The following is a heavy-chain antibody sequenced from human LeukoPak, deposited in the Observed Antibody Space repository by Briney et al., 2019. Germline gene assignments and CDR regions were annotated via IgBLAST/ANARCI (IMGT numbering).Heavy chain of an antibody. CDR3: ARDSMLRGVIAYYYYYMDV. CDR1: GGSISSGSYY. V-gene: IGHV4-61*02. J-gene: IGHJ6*03. CDR2: ISPNGST. D-gene: IGHD3-10*01. Sequence: SETLSLTCTVSGGSISSGSYYWSWIRQPAGKGLEWIGRISPNGSTNYNPSLKSRVTISVDTSQNQFSLNLSSMTAADTAVYYCARDSMLRGVIAYYYYYMDVWGKGTTVTVSS.